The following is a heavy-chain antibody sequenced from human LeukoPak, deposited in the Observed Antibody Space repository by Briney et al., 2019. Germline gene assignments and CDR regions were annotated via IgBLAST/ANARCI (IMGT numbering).Heavy chain of an antibody. CDR3: ARGGYCSGGSCYSSHFDY. V-gene: IGHV7-4-1*02. CDR2: INTNTGNP. D-gene: IGHD2-15*01. CDR1: GYTFTSYA. J-gene: IGHJ4*02. Sequence: PMASVKVSCKASGYTFTSYAMNWVRQAPGQGLEWMGWINTNTGNPTYAQGFTGRFVFSLDTSVSTAYLQISSLKAEDTAVYYCARGGYCSGGSCYSSHFDYWGQGTLVTVSS.